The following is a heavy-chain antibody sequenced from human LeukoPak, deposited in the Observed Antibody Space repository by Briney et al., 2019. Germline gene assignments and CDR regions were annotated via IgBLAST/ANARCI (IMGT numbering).Heavy chain of an antibody. CDR1: GLTFSNYA. CDR3: AKGSAAGRPYYFDY. Sequence: GGSLRLSCAASGLTFSNYAMTWVRQAPGKGLEWVSAISTNGDRTYYADSVKGRFTVSRDNFKNTLYLQMNSLRAEDAAVYFCAKGSAAGRPYYFDYWGQGTLVTVSS. CDR2: ISTNGDRT. J-gene: IGHJ4*02. V-gene: IGHV3-23*01. D-gene: IGHD6-25*01.